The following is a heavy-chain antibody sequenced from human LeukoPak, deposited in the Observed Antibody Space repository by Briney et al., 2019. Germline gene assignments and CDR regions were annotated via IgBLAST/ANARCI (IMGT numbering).Heavy chain of an antibody. CDR1: GFTFSSYS. CDR3: ARGSSGYYSPGWDI. Sequence: GGSLRLSCAASGFTFSSYSMNWVRQAPGKGLEWVSYISSSSSTIYYADSVKGGFTISRDNAKNSLYLQMNSLRAEDTAVYYCARGSSGYYSPGWDIWGQGTMVTVSS. V-gene: IGHV3-48*01. J-gene: IGHJ3*02. CDR2: ISSSSSTI. D-gene: IGHD3-22*01.